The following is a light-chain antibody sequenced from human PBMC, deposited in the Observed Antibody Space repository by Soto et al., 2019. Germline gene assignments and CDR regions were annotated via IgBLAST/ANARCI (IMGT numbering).Light chain of an antibody. Sequence: QSVLTQSSSVSAAAGQKVTISCSGSYSNIGSNFVSWYQHFPGSAPKLLIYDNSQRPSGIPDRFSGSKSGSSATLGITGLQTRDEADYYCATWDTSLNVVVFGGGTKLTVL. CDR1: YSNIGSNF. V-gene: IGLV1-51*01. J-gene: IGLJ2*01. CDR2: DNS. CDR3: ATWDTSLNVVV.